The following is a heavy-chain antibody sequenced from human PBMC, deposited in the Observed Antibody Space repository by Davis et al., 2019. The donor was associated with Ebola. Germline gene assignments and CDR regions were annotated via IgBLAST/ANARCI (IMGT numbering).Heavy chain of an antibody. V-gene: IGHV1-18*04. J-gene: IGHJ4*02. CDR1: GYTFTSYG. CDR3: ARGGYYGDYPYYFDY. D-gene: IGHD4-17*01. Sequence: ASVKVSCKASGYTFTSYGISWVRQAPGQGLEWMGWISAYNGNTNYAQKLQGRVTMTRNTSISTAYMELSSLRSEDTAVYYCARGGYYGDYPYYFDYWGQGTLVTVSS. CDR2: ISAYNGNT.